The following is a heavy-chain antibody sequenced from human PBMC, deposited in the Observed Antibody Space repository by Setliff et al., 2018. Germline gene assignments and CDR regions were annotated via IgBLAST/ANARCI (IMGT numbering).Heavy chain of an antibody. Sequence: SESLSLTCTVSSASRSINTYYWSWIRQPPGKGLDWVGNIYYSGTNYNPSLKSRVTISVDTSKHQISLKLNSVTAADTAVYYCAGGTIVAPGGYFYYMDVWGKGATVTVSS. V-gene: IGHV4-59*01. CDR1: SASRSINTYY. CDR2: IYYSGT. CDR3: AGGTIVAPGGYFYYMDV. J-gene: IGHJ6*03. D-gene: IGHD6-6*01.